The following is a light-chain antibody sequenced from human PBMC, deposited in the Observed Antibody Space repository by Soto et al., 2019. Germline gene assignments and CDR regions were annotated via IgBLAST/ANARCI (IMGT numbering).Light chain of an antibody. Sequence: IVLIQSPATLSFSPGEEATLSCRASQSIAIYLAWYQQKSGQSPRLLIYDTSNRAPGIPARFSGSASGTDFTLTINSLEPEDFAVYYCQQRAAWPWTFGQGTAVEIK. CDR2: DTS. V-gene: IGKV3-11*01. J-gene: IGKJ1*01. CDR3: QQRAAWPWT. CDR1: QSIAIY.